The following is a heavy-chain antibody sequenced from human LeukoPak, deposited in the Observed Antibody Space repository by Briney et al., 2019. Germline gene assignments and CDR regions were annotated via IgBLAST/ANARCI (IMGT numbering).Heavy chain of an antibody. V-gene: IGHV1-2*02. J-gene: IGHJ6*02. D-gene: IGHD3-10*01. CDR3: ARDQAMVRGSLSGMDV. CDR2: INPNSGGT. CDR1: GYTFTGYY. Sequence: ASVKASCKASGYTFTGYYMHWVRQAPGQGLEWMGWINPNSGGTNYAQKFQGRVTMTRDTSISTAYIELSRLRSDDTAVYYCARDQAMVRGSLSGMDVWGQGTTVTVSS.